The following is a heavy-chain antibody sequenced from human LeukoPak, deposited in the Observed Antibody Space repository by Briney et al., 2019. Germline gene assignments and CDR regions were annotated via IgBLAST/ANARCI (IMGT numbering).Heavy chain of an antibody. J-gene: IGHJ6*03. D-gene: IGHD4-17*01. CDR1: GGSISSSYW. CDR3: ARAYGDYDVWIYYYYYMDV. Sequence: SETLSLTCGVSGGSISSSYWWSWVRQPPGKGLEWIGEIYHSGSTNYNPSLKSRVTISMDKSKNQFSLNLSSVTAADTAVYYCARAYGDYDVWIYYYYYMDVWGKGTTVTVSS. V-gene: IGHV4-4*02. CDR2: IYHSGST.